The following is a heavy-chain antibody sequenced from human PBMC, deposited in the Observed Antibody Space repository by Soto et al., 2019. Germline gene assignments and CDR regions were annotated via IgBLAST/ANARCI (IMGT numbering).Heavy chain of an antibody. CDR3: AKGGSSGWRQGYYFDY. CDR1: GFTFSSYA. CDR2: ISGSGGST. Sequence: GESLKISCAASGFTFSSYAMSWVRQAPGKGLEWVSAISGSGGSTYYADSVKGRFTISRDNSKNTLYLQMNSLRAEDTAVYYWAKGGSSGWRQGYYFDYWGQGTLVTVSS. V-gene: IGHV3-23*01. D-gene: IGHD6-19*01. J-gene: IGHJ4*02.